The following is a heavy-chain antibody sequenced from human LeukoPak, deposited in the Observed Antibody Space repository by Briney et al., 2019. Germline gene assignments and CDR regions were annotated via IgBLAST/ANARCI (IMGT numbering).Heavy chain of an antibody. Sequence: PGRSLRLSCAASGFTFDDYAMHWVRQAPGKGLEWVSGISWNSGSIGYADSVKGRFTISRDNAKNSLYLQMNSLRAEDMALYYCAKASVATITGRFDYWGPGTLVTVSS. J-gene: IGHJ4*02. D-gene: IGHD5-12*01. CDR3: AKASVATITGRFDY. V-gene: IGHV3-9*03. CDR1: GFTFDDYA. CDR2: ISWNSGSI.